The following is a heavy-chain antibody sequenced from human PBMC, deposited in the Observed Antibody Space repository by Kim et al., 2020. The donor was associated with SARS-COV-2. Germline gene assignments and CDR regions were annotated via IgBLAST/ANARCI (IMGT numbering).Heavy chain of an antibody. CDR1: GDSISSSNYY. CDR3: ARRGIGAIGTGFDP. V-gene: IGHV4-39*01. J-gene: IGHJ5*02. D-gene: IGHD6-13*01. CDR2: ITYSGTT. Sequence: SETQSLTCTVSGDSISSSNYYWGWIRQPPEKGLEWIASITYSGTTYYNPSLKSRVTISVDTSKNQFSLKLSSVTAADTAVYYCARRGIGAIGTGFDPWGQGTLVTISS.